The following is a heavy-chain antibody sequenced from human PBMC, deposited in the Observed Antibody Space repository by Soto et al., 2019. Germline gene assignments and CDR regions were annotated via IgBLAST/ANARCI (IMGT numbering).Heavy chain of an antibody. V-gene: IGHV1-24*01. Sequence: ASVKVSCKVSGYTLTELSMHWVRQAPGKGLEWMGGFDPEDGETIYAQKFQGRVTMTEDTSTDTAYMELSSLRSEDTAVYYCATRWQQLAYDAFDIWGQGTMVTVSS. CDR2: FDPEDGET. J-gene: IGHJ3*02. CDR1: GYTLTELS. CDR3: ATRWQQLAYDAFDI. D-gene: IGHD6-13*01.